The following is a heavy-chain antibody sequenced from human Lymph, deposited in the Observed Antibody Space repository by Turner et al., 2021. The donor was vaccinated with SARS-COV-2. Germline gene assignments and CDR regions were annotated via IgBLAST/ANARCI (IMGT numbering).Heavy chain of an antibody. CDR3: ARGDYGDYGTVYFDY. V-gene: IGHV3-21*01. CDR1: GFTFSSYS. J-gene: IGHJ4*02. Sequence: EVQLVESGGGVVKPGGSLRLSCAVSGFTFSSYSMNWVRQAPGKGLECVSSISSSSSYIYYADSVKGRFTISRDNAKNSLYLQMNSLRAEYTAVYYCARGDYGDYGTVYFDYWGQGTLVTVSS. CDR2: ISSSSSYI. D-gene: IGHD4-17*01.